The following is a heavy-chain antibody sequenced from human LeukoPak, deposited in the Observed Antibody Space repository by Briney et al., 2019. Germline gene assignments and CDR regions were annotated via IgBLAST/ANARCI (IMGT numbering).Heavy chain of an antibody. CDR1: GYTPTELS. Sequence: ASVKVSCKVSGYTPTELSMHWVRQGRGKGLEWMGGFDPEDAETIYAQKFQGRVTLTEDTSTDTAYMELSSLRSEDTAVYYCAIEGSKSRYFDWLQTWGQGTQVTVSS. J-gene: IGHJ5*02. CDR3: AIEGSKSRYFDWLQT. V-gene: IGHV1-24*01. CDR2: FDPEDAET. D-gene: IGHD3-9*01.